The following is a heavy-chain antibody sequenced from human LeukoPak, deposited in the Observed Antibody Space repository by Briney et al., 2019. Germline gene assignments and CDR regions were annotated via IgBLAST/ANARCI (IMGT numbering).Heavy chain of an antibody. Sequence: PAGSLTLSCAASASDSGFTFSSARSRWVRQAPGEGLDRVGGIKSRTHGGTTDYAAHGKDRLTISRDDSQNTVYLQMNSLKSEDTAVYYCTTLASGNYGLDYWGQGTLVTVSS. CDR1: ASDSGFTFSSAR. V-gene: IGHV3-15*01. J-gene: IGHJ4*02. CDR3: TTLASGNYGLDY. D-gene: IGHD1-26*01. CDR2: IKSRTHGGTT.